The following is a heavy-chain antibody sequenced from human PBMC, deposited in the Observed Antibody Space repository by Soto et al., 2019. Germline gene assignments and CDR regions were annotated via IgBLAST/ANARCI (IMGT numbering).Heavy chain of an antibody. J-gene: IGHJ5*02. CDR1: GFTFSSYA. V-gene: IGHV3-30-3*01. Sequence: PGGSLRLSCAASGFTFSSYAMHWVRQAPGKGLEWVAVISYDGSNKYYADSVEGRFTISRDNSKNTLYLQMNSLRAEDTAVYYCARDRTIFGVVSELNWFDPWGQGTLVTVSS. D-gene: IGHD3-3*01. CDR3: ARDRTIFGVVSELNWFDP. CDR2: ISYDGSNK.